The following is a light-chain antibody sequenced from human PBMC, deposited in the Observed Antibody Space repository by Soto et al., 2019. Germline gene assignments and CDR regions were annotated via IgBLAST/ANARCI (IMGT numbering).Light chain of an antibody. V-gene: IGLV1-44*01. CDR1: SSNIGSNT. CDR2: SNN. CDR3: AAWDDSLNGHV. Sequence: QSVLTQPPSVSGNPGQRVTISCSGSSSNIGSNTVNWYQQLPGTAPKRLIYSNNQRPSGVPDRFSGSKSGTSASLAISGLQSEDEADYYCAAWDDSLNGHVFGTGTKLTVL. J-gene: IGLJ1*01.